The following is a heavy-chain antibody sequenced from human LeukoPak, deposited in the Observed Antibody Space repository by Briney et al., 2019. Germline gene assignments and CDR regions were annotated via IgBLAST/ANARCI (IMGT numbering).Heavy chain of an antibody. CDR2: IYTSGST. J-gene: IGHJ4*02. V-gene: IGHV4-4*07. CDR1: GGSISSYY. CDR3: ARETRGYDFWSGYSRYYFDY. D-gene: IGHD3-3*01. Sequence: SETLSLTCTVSGGSISSYYWSWIRQPAGKGLEWIGRIYTSGSTNYNPSLKSRVTISVDTSKNQFSLKLSSVTAADTAVYYCARETRGYDFWSGYSRYYFDYWGQGTLVTVSS.